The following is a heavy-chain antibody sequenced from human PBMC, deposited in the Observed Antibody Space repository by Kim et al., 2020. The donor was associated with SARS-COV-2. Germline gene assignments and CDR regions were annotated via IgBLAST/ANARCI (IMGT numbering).Heavy chain of an antibody. D-gene: IGHD1-26*01. Sequence: ASVKVSCQASGYTFSRYEINWVRQAAGQGLEWLGWMSPEGGDTGYAQKFQGRVTMTMNASTNTAYMDLSGLTYEDTAVYYCVRGEWVGDLDYWGQGSLVTVSS. CDR2: MSPEGGDT. CDR1: GYTFSRYE. CDR3: VRGEWVGDLDY. V-gene: IGHV1-8*01. J-gene: IGHJ4*02.